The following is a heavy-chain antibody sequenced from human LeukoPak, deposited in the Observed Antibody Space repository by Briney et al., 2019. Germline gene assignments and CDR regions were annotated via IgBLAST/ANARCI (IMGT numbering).Heavy chain of an antibody. J-gene: IGHJ6*02. CDR1: GGSISSYY. V-gene: IGHV4-59*08. D-gene: IGHD3-10*01. CDR3: ARLGERGHREFGELSPPIYYYYGMDV. CDR2: IYSSGST. Sequence: SETLSLTCTVSGGSISSYYWSWIRQPPGKGLEWIGYIYSSGSTNYNPSLKSRVTISVDTSKNQFSLKLSSVTAADTAVYYCARLGERGHREFGELSPPIYYYYGMDVWGQGTTVTVSS.